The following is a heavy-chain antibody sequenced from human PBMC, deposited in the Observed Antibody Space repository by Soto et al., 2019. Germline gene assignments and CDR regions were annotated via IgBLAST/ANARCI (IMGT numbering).Heavy chain of an antibody. CDR3: ARVSGGYGSGSYPDY. J-gene: IGHJ4*02. CDR1: GGSISSYY. CDR2: IYYSGST. V-gene: IGHV4-59*01. Sequence: QVQLQESGPGLVKPSETLSLTCTVSGGSISSYYWSWIRQPPGKGLEWIGYIYYSGSTNYNPSLKSRVTIPVDTSKNQFSLKLSSVTAADTAVYYCARVSGGYGSGSYPDYWGQGTLVTVSS. D-gene: IGHD3-10*01.